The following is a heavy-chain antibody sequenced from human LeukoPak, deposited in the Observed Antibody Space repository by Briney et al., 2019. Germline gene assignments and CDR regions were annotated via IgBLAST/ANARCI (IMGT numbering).Heavy chain of an antibody. CDR3: ATGYMAFAPYYFDY. CDR1: GYTLTELS. V-gene: IGHV1-24*01. Sequence: RASVKVSCKASGYTLTELSMHWVRQAPGKGLEWMGGFDPEDGETIYAQKFQGRVTMTEDTSTDTAYMELSSLRSEDTAVYYCATGYMAFAPYYFDYWGQGTLVTVSS. CDR2: FDPEDGET. J-gene: IGHJ4*02. D-gene: IGHD1-14*01.